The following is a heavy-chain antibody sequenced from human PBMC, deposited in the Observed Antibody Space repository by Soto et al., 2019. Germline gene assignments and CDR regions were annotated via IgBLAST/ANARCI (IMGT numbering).Heavy chain of an antibody. CDR1: GFTFSSYA. J-gene: IGHJ5*02. CDR3: ARDPLPNYDFWSGANWFDP. CDR2: ISYDGSNK. D-gene: IGHD3-3*01. Sequence: GGSLRLSCAASGFTFSSYAMHWVRQAPGKGLEWVAVISYDGSNKYYADSVKGRFTISRDNSKNTLYLQMNSLRAEDTAVYYCARDPLPNYDFWSGANWFDPWGQGTLVTVSS. V-gene: IGHV3-30-3*01.